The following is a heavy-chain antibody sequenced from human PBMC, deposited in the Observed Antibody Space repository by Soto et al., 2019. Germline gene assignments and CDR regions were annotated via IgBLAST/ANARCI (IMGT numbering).Heavy chain of an antibody. CDR1: GFSFSTYE. Sequence: EVQLLESGGGLVQPGGSLRLACDASGFSFSTYEMTWARQAPGKGLEWVAFINPSSGTTHYADSVKGRFTISRANSKDALYLQLTSLRVEGKAVYSCAKGGWLDVWGQGTTVTVSS. D-gene: IGHD2-15*01. J-gene: IGHJ6*02. V-gene: IGHV3-23*01. CDR3: AKGGWLDV. CDR2: INPSSGTT.